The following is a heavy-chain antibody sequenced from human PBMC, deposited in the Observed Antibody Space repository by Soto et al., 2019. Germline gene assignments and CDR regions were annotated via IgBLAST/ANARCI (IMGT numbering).Heavy chain of an antibody. CDR2: ISYDGSNK. CDR1: GFTFSSSG. CDR3: AKDAYSSSSWGGFVVYYSHGLDV. D-gene: IGHD6-6*01. J-gene: IGHJ6*02. Sequence: GGSLRLSCAASGFTFSSSGLHWVRQAPGKGLEWVSVISYDGSNKYYADSVKGRFTISRDNSKNTLYLQMNSLRAEDTAVYYCAKDAYSSSSWGGFVVYYSHGLDVWGEGTTVTVSS. V-gene: IGHV3-30*18.